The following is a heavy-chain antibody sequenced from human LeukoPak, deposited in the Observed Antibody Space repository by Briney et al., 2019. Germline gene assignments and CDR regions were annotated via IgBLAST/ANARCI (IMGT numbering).Heavy chain of an antibody. J-gene: IGHJ3*02. CDR3: LVTATDAFDI. V-gene: IGHV3-23*01. CDR2: ISGSGGST. D-gene: IGHD2-21*02. Sequence: PGGSLRLSCVASGFTFSSSAMSWVRQAPGKGLEWVSGISGSGGSTFNADSGKGRFTISRDNAKNSLYLQMNSLRAEDTAVYYCLVTATDAFDIWGQGTMVTVSS. CDR1: GFTFSSSA.